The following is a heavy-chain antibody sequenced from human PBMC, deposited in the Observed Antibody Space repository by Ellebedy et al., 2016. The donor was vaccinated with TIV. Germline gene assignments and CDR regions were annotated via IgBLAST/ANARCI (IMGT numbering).Heavy chain of an antibody. CDR2: ISTDGSST. J-gene: IGHJ4*02. Sequence: GESLKISCAASGFTFSSYWMHWVRQAPGKELVWVSRISTDGSSTMYADSVKGRFTISRDNSKNTLYLQMNSLRAEDTAVYYCAKTVDSRFDYWGQGTLVTVSS. V-gene: IGHV3-74*03. CDR1: GFTFSSYW. D-gene: IGHD5-12*01. CDR3: AKTVDSRFDY.